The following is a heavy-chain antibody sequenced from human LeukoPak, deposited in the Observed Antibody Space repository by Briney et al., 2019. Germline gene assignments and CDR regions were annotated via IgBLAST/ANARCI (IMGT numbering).Heavy chain of an antibody. CDR1: GGSFSGYY. V-gene: IGHV4-34*01. J-gene: IGHJ5*02. CDR3: ARGLGPFDP. Sequence: SETLSLTCAVYGGSFSGYYWSWIRQPPGKGLEWIGEINHSGSTNYNPSLKSRVTISVDTSKNQFPLKLSSVTAADTAVYYCARGLGPFDPWGQGTLVTVSS. CDR2: INHSGST.